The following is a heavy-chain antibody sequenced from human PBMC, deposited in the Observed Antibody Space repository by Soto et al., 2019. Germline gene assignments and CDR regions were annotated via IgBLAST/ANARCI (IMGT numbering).Heavy chain of an antibody. Sequence: GGSLRLSCAASGFTFSSYDMHWVRQATGKGLEWVSAIGTAGDTYYPGSVKGRFTISRENAKNSLYLQMNSLRAEDTAVYYCARVGDYYDSSDHAFDIWGQGTMVTVSS. CDR2: IGTAGDT. CDR1: GFTFSSYD. D-gene: IGHD3-22*01. J-gene: IGHJ3*02. V-gene: IGHV3-13*01. CDR3: ARVGDYYDSSDHAFDI.